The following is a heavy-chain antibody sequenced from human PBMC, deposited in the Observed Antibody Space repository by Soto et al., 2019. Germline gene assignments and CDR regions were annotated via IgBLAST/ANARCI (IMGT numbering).Heavy chain of an antibody. CDR2: IFYSGST. J-gene: IGHJ4*02. CDR3: VHNGGVPYYHDF. V-gene: IGHV4-4*02. CDR1: GGSLSSSSW. D-gene: IGHD1-1*01. Sequence: KTSETLSLTCAVSGGSLSSSSWWSWVRQPPGKTLEWLGEIFYSGSTKYNPSLNSRVTISADQSKNDFSLRLSSVTAADTAVYYCVHNGGVPYYHDFWGQGMLVTVSS.